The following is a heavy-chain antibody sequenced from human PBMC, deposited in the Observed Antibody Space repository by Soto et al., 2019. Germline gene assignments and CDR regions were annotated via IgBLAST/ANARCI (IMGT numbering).Heavy chain of an antibody. J-gene: IGHJ4*02. CDR2: ISYDGSNK. V-gene: IGHV3-30-3*01. CDR1: GFTFSSYA. Sequence: QVQLVESGGGVVQPGRSLRLSCAASGFTFSSYAMHWVRQAPGKGLEWVAVISYDGSNKYYADSVKGRFTISRDNSKNTLYLQMNSLRAEDTAVYYCAQGGRDGYYDTGGFDYWGQGTLVTVSS. CDR3: AQGGRDGYYDTGGFDY. D-gene: IGHD3-22*01.